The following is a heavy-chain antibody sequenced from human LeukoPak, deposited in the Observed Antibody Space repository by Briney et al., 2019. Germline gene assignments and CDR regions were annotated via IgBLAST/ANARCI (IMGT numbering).Heavy chain of an antibody. V-gene: IGHV3-9*01. J-gene: IGHJ4*02. D-gene: IGHD6-13*01. CDR3: AKGSSRAAAGTSLDY. Sequence: GGSLRLSCAASGLTFDDYAMHWVRQAPGKGLEWVSGISWNSGSIGYADSVKGRFTISRDNAKNSLYLQMNSLRAEDTALYYCAKGSSRAAAGTSLDYWGQGTLVTVSS. CDR1: GLTFDDYA. CDR2: ISWNSGSI.